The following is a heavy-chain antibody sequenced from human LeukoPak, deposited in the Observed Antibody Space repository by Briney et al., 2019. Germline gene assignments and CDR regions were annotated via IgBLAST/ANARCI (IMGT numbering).Heavy chain of an antibody. CDR1: GFTFSSYG. D-gene: IGHD3-9*01. V-gene: IGHV3-30*18. CDR2: ISYDGSNK. J-gene: IGHJ4*02. CDR3: AKDRLTIFYYFDY. Sequence: GGSLRLSCAASGFTFSSYGMHWVRQAPGKGLEWVAVISYDGSNKYYADSVKGRFTIPRDNSKNTLYLQMNSLRAEDTAVYYCAKDRLTIFYYFDYWGQGTLVTVSS.